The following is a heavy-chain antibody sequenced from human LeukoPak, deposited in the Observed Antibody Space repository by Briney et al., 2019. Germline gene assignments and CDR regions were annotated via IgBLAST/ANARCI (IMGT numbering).Heavy chain of an antibody. CDR1: GFTFSSYG. CDR3: VGTIASRGSEY. J-gene: IGHJ4*02. CDR2: LPPDELGI. V-gene: IGHV3-74*01. D-gene: IGHD6-6*01. Sequence: PGGSLRLPCAASGFTFSSYGMHWVRQAPGMGLVWVSRLPPDELGIIYADSVKGRFTVSRDNAKNTVYLQMNNLRVDDTAMYYCVGTIASRGSEYWGQGALVTVSS.